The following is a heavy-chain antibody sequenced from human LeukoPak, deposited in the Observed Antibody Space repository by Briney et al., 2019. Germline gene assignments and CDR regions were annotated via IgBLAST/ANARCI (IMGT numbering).Heavy chain of an antibody. J-gene: IGHJ4*02. D-gene: IGHD3-22*01. CDR3: ATSYDSSGCD. V-gene: IGHV3-7*01. Sequence: GGSLRLSCAASGFTFSRYWMSWVRQAPGKGLEWVPNIKEDGSAKYYVDSVKGRFTISRDNAKNSLYLQMNSLRAEDTAVYYCATSYDSSGCDWGQGTLVTVSS. CDR2: IKEDGSAK. CDR1: GFTFSRYW.